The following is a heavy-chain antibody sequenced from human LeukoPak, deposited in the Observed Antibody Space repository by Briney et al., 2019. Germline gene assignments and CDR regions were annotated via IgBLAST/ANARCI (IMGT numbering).Heavy chain of an antibody. CDR1: GYSITSGYY. J-gene: IGHJ4*02. Sequence: SETLSLTCTVSGYSITSGYYWGWIRQPPGKGLEWIGSVDHSGSTYYNPSLKSRVTISVDTSKNQFSLRLSSVTAADTAVYYCARDHSSSWLDYWGQGTLVTVSS. CDR3: ARDHSSSWLDY. CDR2: VDHSGST. V-gene: IGHV4-38-2*02. D-gene: IGHD6-13*01.